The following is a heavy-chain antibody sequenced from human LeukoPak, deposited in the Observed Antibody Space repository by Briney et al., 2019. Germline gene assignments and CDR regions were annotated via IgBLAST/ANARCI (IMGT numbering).Heavy chain of an antibody. Sequence: GESLKISCKGSGYSFTSYWIGWVRQMPGKGLEWMGIIYPGDSDTRYSPSFQGQVTISADKSISTAYLQWSSLKASDTAMYYCARSGVTASRYYYYYGMDVWGQGTTVTVSS. V-gene: IGHV5-51*01. CDR2: IYPGDSDT. CDR3: ARSGVTASRYYYYYGMDV. J-gene: IGHJ6*02. CDR1: GYSFTSYW. D-gene: IGHD2-21*02.